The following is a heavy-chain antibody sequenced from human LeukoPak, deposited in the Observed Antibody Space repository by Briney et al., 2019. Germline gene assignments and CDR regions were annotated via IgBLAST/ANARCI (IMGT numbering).Heavy chain of an antibody. J-gene: IGHJ3*02. V-gene: IGHV4-59*01. CDR2: IYYSGST. CDR3: AGVNYGDYPYAFDI. Sequence: SETLSLTCTGSGGSISSYYWSWIRQPPGKGLEWIGYIYYSGSTNYNPSLKSRVTISVDTSKNQFSLKLSSVTAADTAVYYCAGVNYGDYPYAFDIWGQGTMVTVSS. CDR1: GGSISSYY. D-gene: IGHD4-17*01.